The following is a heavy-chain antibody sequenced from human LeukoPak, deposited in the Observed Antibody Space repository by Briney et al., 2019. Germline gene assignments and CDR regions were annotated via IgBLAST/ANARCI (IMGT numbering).Heavy chain of an antibody. D-gene: IGHD6-13*01. CDR2: INHSGST. V-gene: IGHV4-34*01. CDR1: GGSFSGYY. CDR3: ARGEWQQLVGTT. Sequence: SETLSLTCAVYGGSFSGYYWSWIRQPPGKGLEWIGEINHSGSTNYNPSLKSRVTISVDTSKNQFSLKLSSVTAADTAVYYCARGEWQQLVGTTWGQGTLVTVSS. J-gene: IGHJ5*02.